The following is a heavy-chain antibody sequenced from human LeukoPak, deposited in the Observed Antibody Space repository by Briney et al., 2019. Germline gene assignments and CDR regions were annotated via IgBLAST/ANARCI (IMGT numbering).Heavy chain of an antibody. J-gene: IGHJ4*02. CDR1: SGSISSSNW. V-gene: IGHV4-4*02. CDR3: ARVDSGTYYMPFDY. Sequence: PSETLSLTCAVSSGSISSSNWWSWVRQPPGKGLEWIGEINHSGNTHYNPSLKSRVTISVDRSDNQFSLKLSSVTAADTAVYYCARVDSGTYYMPFDYWGQGSLVTVSS. D-gene: IGHD1-26*01. CDR2: INHSGNT.